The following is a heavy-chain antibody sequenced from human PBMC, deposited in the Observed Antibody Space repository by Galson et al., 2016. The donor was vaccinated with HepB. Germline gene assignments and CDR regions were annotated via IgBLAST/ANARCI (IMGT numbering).Heavy chain of an antibody. CDR2: MSFDDYAK. V-gene: IGHV3-30*19. J-gene: IGHJ3*02. CDR1: GFSFYSYA. CDR3: ARPSYQFRFIDAFDI. D-gene: IGHD3-3*01. Sequence: SLRLSCATSGFSFYSYAMHWVRQAPGKGLEWVASMSFDDYAKSYTDSVKGRFTVSRDNSKNTLYLQLNDLLVDDTALYFCARPSYQFRFIDAFDIWGQGTQVTV.